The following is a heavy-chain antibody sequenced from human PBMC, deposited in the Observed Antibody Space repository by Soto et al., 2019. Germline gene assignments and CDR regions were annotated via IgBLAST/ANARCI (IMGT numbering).Heavy chain of an antibody. CDR2: IDYTGGT. CDR3: ASPRQGNYDVLSGYYALDY. V-gene: IGHV4-39*01. D-gene: IGHD3-3*01. J-gene: IGHJ4*02. CDR1: GASISSNCSY. Sequence: SEPLSLTCAVSGASISSNCSYWGWVRQPPGEGLGGMVSIDYTGGTYSTYYNPSLKSRVTISVDTSKSQFSLNLRSVTAADTAVYYCASPRQGNYDVLSGYYALDYWGQGTLVTVSS.